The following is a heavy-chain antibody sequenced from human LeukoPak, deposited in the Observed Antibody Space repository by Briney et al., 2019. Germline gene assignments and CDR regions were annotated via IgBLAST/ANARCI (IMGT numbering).Heavy chain of an antibody. J-gene: IGHJ4*02. V-gene: IGHV3-23*01. CDR2: ISRSGGST. D-gene: IGHD3-10*01. Sequence: GGSLRLSCAASAFTFSSYAMSWVRQAPGRGLEWVSAISRSGGSTYYADSVKGRFTISRDNSKNTLYLQMNSLRAEDTAVYYCANYRSRFGESNPQYFDYWGQGTLVTVSS. CDR3: ANYRSRFGESNPQYFDY. CDR1: AFTFSSYA.